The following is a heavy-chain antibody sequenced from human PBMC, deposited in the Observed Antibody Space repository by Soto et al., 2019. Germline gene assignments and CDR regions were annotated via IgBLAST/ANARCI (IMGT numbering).Heavy chain of an antibody. D-gene: IGHD3-10*01. CDR1: GFTFSSYS. CDR2: ISSSSSYI. J-gene: IGHJ6*02. CDR3: ARDRFTMVRGVMVGMDV. Sequence: GGSLRLSCAASGFTFSSYSMNWVRQAPGKGLEWVSSISSSSSYIYYADSVKGRFTISRDNAKNSLYLQMNSLRAEDTAVYYCARDRFTMVRGVMVGMDVWGQGTTVTVSS. V-gene: IGHV3-21*01.